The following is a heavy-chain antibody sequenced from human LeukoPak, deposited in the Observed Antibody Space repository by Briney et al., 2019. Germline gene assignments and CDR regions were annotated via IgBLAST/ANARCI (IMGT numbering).Heavy chain of an antibody. Sequence: SETLSLTCTVSGGSISSYYWSWIRQPPGKGLEWIGYIYYSGSTNYNPSLKSRVTISVDTSKNQFSLKLSSVTAADTAVYYCARGDCSGSCYPYYYYGMDVWGQGTTVTVSS. V-gene: IGHV4-59*01. CDR3: ARGDCSGSCYPYYYYGMDV. CDR2: IYYSGST. CDR1: GGSISSYY. J-gene: IGHJ6*02. D-gene: IGHD2-15*01.